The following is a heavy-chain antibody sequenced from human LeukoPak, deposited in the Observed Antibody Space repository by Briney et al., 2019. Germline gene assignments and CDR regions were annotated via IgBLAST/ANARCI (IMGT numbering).Heavy chain of an antibody. CDR2: ISGSGGST. J-gene: IGHJ4*02. CDR1: GFTFSSYA. V-gene: IGHV3-23*01. D-gene: IGHD3-16*01. Sequence: GGSLRLSCAASGFTFSSYAMNWVRQAPGKGLEWVSAISGSGGSTYYADSVKGRFTISRDNSKNTLYLQMTSLRAEDTADYYCAEVDDGYVWGSCSQGGVYWGQGTLVTVSS. CDR3: AEVDDGYVWGSCSQGGVY.